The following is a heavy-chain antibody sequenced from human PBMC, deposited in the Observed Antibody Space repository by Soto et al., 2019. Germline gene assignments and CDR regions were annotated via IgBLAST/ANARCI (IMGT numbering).Heavy chain of an antibody. J-gene: IGHJ4*02. V-gene: IGHV4-31*03. CDR1: GGSISSGGYY. Sequence: PSETLSLTCTVSGGSISSGGYYWSWIRQHPGKGLEWIGYIYYSGSTYYNPSLKSRVTISVDTSKNQFSLKLSSVTAADTAVYYCARDLKGWYMGFDYWGQGTLVTVSS. CDR2: IYYSGST. CDR3: ARDLKGWYMGFDY. D-gene: IGHD6-19*01.